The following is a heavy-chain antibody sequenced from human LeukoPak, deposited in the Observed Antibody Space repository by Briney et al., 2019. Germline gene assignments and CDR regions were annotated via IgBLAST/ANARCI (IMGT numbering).Heavy chain of an antibody. CDR3: ARVLAYYDSSGQLLNWFDP. CDR1: GYTFTGYC. V-gene: IGHV1-2*02. CDR2: INPNSGGT. D-gene: IGHD3-22*01. Sequence: ASVKVSCKASGYTFTGYCMHWVRQAPGQGLEWMGWINPNSGGTNYAQKFQGRVTMTRDTSISTAYMELSRLRSDDTAVYYCARVLAYYDSSGQLLNWFDPWGQGTLVTVSS. J-gene: IGHJ5*02.